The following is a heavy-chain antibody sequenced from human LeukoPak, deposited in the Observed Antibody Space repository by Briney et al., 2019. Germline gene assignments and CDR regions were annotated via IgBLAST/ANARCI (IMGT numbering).Heavy chain of an antibody. CDR3: ARADIENWFDP. Sequence: ASETLSLTCAVYGGSFSGYYWSWIRQPPGKGLEWIGEINHSGSTNYNPSLKSRVTISVDTSKNQFSLKLSSVTAADTAVYYCARADIENWFDPWGRGTLVTVSS. CDR1: GGSFSGYY. V-gene: IGHV4-34*01. D-gene: IGHD2-15*01. J-gene: IGHJ5*02. CDR2: INHSGST.